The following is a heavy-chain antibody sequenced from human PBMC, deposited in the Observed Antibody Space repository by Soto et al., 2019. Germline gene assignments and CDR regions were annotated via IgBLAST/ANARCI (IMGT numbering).Heavy chain of an antibody. CDR1: GFIFSNYV. V-gene: IGHV3-30-3*01. CDR2: MSYDGTTK. D-gene: IGHD3-10*01. Sequence: QVQLVESGGGVVQPGRSLRLSCAASGFIFSNYVMYWVRQAPGKGLEWVAFMSYDGTTKYSADSVKGRFTISRDNSKNTLYLQMSSLRPEDTAVYYCAREALWSRYFDYWGQGTLVTVSS. J-gene: IGHJ4*02. CDR3: AREALWSRYFDY.